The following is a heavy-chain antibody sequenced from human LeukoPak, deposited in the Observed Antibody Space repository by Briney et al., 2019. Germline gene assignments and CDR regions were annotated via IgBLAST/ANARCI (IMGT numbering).Heavy chain of an antibody. V-gene: IGHV4-34*01. CDR2: ISHRGST. Sequence: SETLSLTCAVYGGSFSGYYWSWIRQPPGKGLEWIGEISHRGSTNYNPSLKSRVTISVDTSKNQFSLKLSSVTAADTAVYYCARGTGVVPAASLDYWGQGTLVTVSS. J-gene: IGHJ4*02. CDR3: ARGTGVVPAASLDY. D-gene: IGHD2-2*01. CDR1: GGSFSGYY.